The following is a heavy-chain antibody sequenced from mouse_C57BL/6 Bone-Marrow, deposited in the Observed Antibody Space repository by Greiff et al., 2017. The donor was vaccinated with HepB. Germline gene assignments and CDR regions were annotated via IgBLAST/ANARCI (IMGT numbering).Heavy chain of an antibody. CDR2: INPSSGYT. J-gene: IGHJ2*01. CDR1: GYTFTSYT. Sequence: VKLQESGAELARPGASVKMSCKASGYTFTSYTMHWVNQRPGQGLEWIGYINPSSGYTKYNQKFKDKATLTADKSSSTAYMQLSSLTSEDSAVYYCARWAYGNPFDYWGQGTTLTVSS. V-gene: IGHV1-4*01. D-gene: IGHD2-1*01. CDR3: ARWAYGNPFDY.